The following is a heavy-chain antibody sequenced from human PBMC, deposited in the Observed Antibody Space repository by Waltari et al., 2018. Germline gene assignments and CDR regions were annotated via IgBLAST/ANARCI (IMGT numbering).Heavy chain of an antibody. V-gene: IGHV4-34*01. CDR1: TEFFRGYP. J-gene: IGHJ4*02. Sequence: QVQLQQWGAGLLKPSDTLSLTCGVSTEFFRGYPWIWIRQPPGKGLEWMGEVSDIGGTTYNPSLKSRVTISVDASEKKFSLKLSSVTAADTAVYYCARAFDSGYDSYYFDSWGQGTLVTVSS. D-gene: IGHD5-12*01. CDR3: ARAFDSGYDSYYFDS. CDR2: VSDIGGT.